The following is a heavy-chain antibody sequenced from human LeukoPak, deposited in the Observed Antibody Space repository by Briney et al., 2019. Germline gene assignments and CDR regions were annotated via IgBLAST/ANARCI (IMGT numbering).Heavy chain of an antibody. CDR3: AKLLNNRYSDSNFDY. CDR1: GVTFSSYA. Sequence: GGSLRLSCAASGVTFSSYAMSWVRQAPGKGLEWVSSISGSGGSTYYADSVKGRFTISRDNSKNMLYLQMNSLRAEDTAVYYCAKLLNNRYSDSNFDYWGQGTLVTVSS. J-gene: IGHJ4*02. CDR2: ISGSGGST. V-gene: IGHV3-23*01. D-gene: IGHD3-9*01.